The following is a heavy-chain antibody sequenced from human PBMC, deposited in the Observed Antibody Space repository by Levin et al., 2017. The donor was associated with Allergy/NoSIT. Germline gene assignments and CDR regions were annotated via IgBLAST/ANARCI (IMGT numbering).Heavy chain of an antibody. CDR3: ARDRDSGLGL. D-gene: IGHD3-10*01. J-gene: IGHJ6*02. V-gene: IGHV1-46*01. Sequence: GESLKISCKASGYTFTSYYMHWVRQAPGQGLEWMGIINPSGGSTSYAQKFQGRVTMTRDTSTSTVYMELSSLRSEDTAVYYCARDRDSGLGLWGQGTTVTVSS. CDR2: INPSGGST. CDR1: GYTFTSYY.